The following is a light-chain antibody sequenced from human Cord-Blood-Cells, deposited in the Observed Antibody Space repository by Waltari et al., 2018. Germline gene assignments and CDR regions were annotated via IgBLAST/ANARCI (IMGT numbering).Light chain of an antibody. V-gene: IGKV1-39*01. J-gene: IGKJ4*01. CDR3: QQSYSTPLT. CDR2: AAS. Sequence: IQLTPSPSSLPASVGDRAATTCRASQSMSSYLNWYQQKPGKAPKLLIYAASSLQSGVPSRFSGSGSGTDFTLTISSLQPEDFATYYCQQSYSTPLTFGGGTKVEIK. CDR1: QSMSSY.